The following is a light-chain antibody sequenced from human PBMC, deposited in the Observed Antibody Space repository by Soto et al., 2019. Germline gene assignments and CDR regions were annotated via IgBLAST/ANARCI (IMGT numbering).Light chain of an antibody. Sequence: EIVLTQSPGTLSLSPVERATLSGLASQSVTSSYLAWYQQKPGQAPRLLIYDASNRATGIPARFSGSGSGTDFTLTISGLEPEDFAVYYCQQYDSSPRTFGQGTKVDIK. J-gene: IGKJ1*01. CDR1: QSVTSSY. CDR2: DAS. V-gene: IGKV3-20*01. CDR3: QQYDSSPRT.